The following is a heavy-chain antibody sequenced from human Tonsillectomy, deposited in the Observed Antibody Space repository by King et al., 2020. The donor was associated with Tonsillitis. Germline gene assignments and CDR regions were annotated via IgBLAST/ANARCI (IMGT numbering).Heavy chain of an antibody. CDR2: IIPMLGVG. J-gene: IGHJ4*02. CDR1: GGTFSNYA. CDR3: ARDSYYGANSGEYARGGKYYFDY. V-gene: IGHV1-69*09. Sequence: QLVQSGAEVKKPGSSVKVSCKASGGTFSNYAVSWVRQAPGQGLEWMGRIIPMLGVGNNAQKFQGRVTITADKSTGTAYMELSSLRSEDTAIYYCARDSYYGANSGEYARGGKYYFDYWGQGTLVTVSS. D-gene: IGHD4-23*01.